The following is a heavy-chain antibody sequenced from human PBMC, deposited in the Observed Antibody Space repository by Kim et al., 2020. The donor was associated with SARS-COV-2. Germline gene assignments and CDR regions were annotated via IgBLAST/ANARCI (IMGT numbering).Heavy chain of an antibody. CDR1: GFTFSSYA. V-gene: IGHV3-23*01. D-gene: IGHD3-10*01. J-gene: IGHJ4*02. CDR2: ISGSGGST. Sequence: GGSLRLSCAASGFTFSSYAMSWVRQAPGKGLEWVSAISGSGGSTYYADSVKGRFTISRDNSKNTLYLQMNSLRAEDTAVYYCTLGIRGEEPFDYWGQGTLVTVSS. CDR3: TLGIRGEEPFDY.